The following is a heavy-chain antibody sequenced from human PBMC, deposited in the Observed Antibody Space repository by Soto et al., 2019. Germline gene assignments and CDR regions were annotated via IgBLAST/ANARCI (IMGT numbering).Heavy chain of an antibody. Sequence: QVQLVESGGGVVQPGRSLRLSCAASGFTFSSYGMHWVRQAPGKGLEWVAVISYDGSNKYYADSVKGRFPISRDNSKNTLYLHMNRLRAADTAVYYCAKGFLTGEDYYYYGMDVWGQGTPVTVSS. D-gene: IGHD3-9*01. V-gene: IGHV3-30*18. CDR2: ISYDGSNK. CDR1: GFTFSSYG. J-gene: IGHJ6*02. CDR3: AKGFLTGEDYYYYGMDV.